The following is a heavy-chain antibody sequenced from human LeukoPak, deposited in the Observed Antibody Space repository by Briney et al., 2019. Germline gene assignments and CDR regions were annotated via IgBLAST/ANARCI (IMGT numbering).Heavy chain of an antibody. Sequence: PGGSLRLSCAASGFTFSSYSMNWVRQAPGEGLEWVSSISSSSSYIYYADSVKGRFTISRDNAKNSLYLQMNSLRAEDTAVYYCARDSGYDTNWFDPWGQGTLVTVSS. CDR1: GFTFSSYS. D-gene: IGHD5-12*01. V-gene: IGHV3-21*01. CDR3: ARDSGYDTNWFDP. CDR2: ISSSSSYI. J-gene: IGHJ5*02.